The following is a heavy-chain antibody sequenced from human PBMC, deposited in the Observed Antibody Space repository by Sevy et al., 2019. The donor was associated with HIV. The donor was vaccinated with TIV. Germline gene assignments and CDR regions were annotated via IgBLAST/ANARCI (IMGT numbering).Heavy chain of an antibody. CDR3: ATDLSSWAQKFDY. CDR2: IDPEDGET. Sequence: ASVKVSCKVSGYTLTELSMHWVRQAPGKGLEWVGGIDPEDGETIYAQKFQGRVTMTEDTSTDTAYMELSSLRSEDTAVYYCATDLSSWAQKFDYWGQGTLVTVSS. V-gene: IGHV1-24*01. D-gene: IGHD6-13*01. J-gene: IGHJ4*02. CDR1: GYTLTELS.